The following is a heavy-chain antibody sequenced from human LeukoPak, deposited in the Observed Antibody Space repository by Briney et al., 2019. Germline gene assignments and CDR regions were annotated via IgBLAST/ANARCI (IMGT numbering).Heavy chain of an antibody. CDR2: IIPIFGTA. Sequence: SVNVSCTASGGTFSSYAISWVRQAPGQGLEWMGGIIPIFGTANYAQKFQGRVTITADESTSTAYMELRSLRSDDTAVYYCARAMGAIEFDYWGQGTLVTVSS. D-gene: IGHD1-26*01. CDR1: GGTFSSYA. V-gene: IGHV1-69*01. J-gene: IGHJ4*02. CDR3: ARAMGAIEFDY.